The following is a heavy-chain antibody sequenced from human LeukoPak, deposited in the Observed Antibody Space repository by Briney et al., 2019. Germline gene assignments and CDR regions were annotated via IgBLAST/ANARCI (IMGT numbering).Heavy chain of an antibody. CDR2: IYYRGST. V-gene: IGHV4-59*11. CDR1: GGSISGHY. J-gene: IGHJ5*02. CDR3: ARDLISEYSRSHSHFDP. D-gene: IGHD5-12*01. Sequence: SETLSLTCAVSGGSISGHYWSWIRQPPGKGLEWIGYIYYRGSTSYNPSLKSRVTISVDTSKNQFSLDLSSVTAADTAVYYCARDLISEYSRSHSHFDPWGQGTLVTVSS.